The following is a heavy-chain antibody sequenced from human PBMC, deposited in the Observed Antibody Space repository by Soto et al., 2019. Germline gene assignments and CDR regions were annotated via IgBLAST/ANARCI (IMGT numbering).Heavy chain of an antibody. CDR1: GGSISSSNW. V-gene: IGHV4-4*02. CDR3: ASLYSSSSGDSLY. Sequence: SETLSLTCAVSGGSISSSNWWSWVRQPPGKGLEWIGEIYHSGSTNYNPSLKSRVTISVDKSKNQFSLKLSSVTAADTAVYYCASLYSSSSGDSLYWGQGTLVTVSS. D-gene: IGHD6-6*01. CDR2: IYHSGST. J-gene: IGHJ4*02.